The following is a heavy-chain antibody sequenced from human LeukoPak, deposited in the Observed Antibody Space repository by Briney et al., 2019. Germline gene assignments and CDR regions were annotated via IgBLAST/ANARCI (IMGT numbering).Heavy chain of an antibody. CDR1: GYSFPTYW. J-gene: IGHJ3*02. V-gene: IGHV5-51*01. Sequence: GESLKISCKGSGYSFPTYWIGWVRQMPGKGLERMGIIYPGDSETRYSPSFQGQVTVSADKSISAAYLQWSSLKASDTAMYYCARRYSSVWSDAFDIWGQGTMVTVSS. CDR2: IYPGDSET. CDR3: ARRYSSVWSDAFDI. D-gene: IGHD6-19*01.